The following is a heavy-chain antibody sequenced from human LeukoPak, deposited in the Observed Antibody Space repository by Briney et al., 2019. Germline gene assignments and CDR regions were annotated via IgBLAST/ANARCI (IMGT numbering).Heavy chain of an antibody. CDR1: GFTFIDFY. D-gene: IGHD1-1*01. V-gene: IGHV1-69-2*01. CDR2: VDPEDNKT. CDR3: ATYNNDNPGGFDY. J-gene: IGHJ4*02. Sequence: ASVKVSCKVSGFTFIDFYMHWVRQAPGKGLEWMGLVDPEDNKTTYTEKFQGGVTLTADTSTDTAYMELISLRSEDTAVYYCATYNNDNPGGFDYWGQGTLVTVSS.